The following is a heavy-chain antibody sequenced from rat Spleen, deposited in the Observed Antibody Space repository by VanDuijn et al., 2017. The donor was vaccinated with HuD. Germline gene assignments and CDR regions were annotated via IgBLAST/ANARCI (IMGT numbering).Heavy chain of an antibody. CDR1: GFTFSNYD. CDR2: ISPSGGTT. J-gene: IGHJ3*01. V-gene: IGHV5S23*01. D-gene: IGHD4-3*01. Sequence: EVQLVESDGGLVQPGRSLKLSCAASGFTFSNYDMAWVRQAPTKGLEWVSSISPSGGTTYYRDSVKGRFTVSRDNAKSTLYLQMDSLRSEDTATYYCARSSYNSGYGWFAYWGQGTLVTVSS. CDR3: ARSSYNSGYGWFAY.